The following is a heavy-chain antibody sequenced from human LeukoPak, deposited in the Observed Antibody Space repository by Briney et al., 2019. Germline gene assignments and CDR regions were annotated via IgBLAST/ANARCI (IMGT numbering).Heavy chain of an antibody. D-gene: IGHD4-23*01. CDR2: IYHSGST. J-gene: IGHJ4*02. CDR3: ARVTPYGGNSGTDY. CDR1: GGSISSSNW. Sequence: SETLSLTCAVSGGSISSSNWWSWVRQPPGKGLEWIGEIYHSGSTNYNPSLKSRVTISVDRSKNQFSLKLSSVTAADTAVYYCARVTPYGGNSGTDYWGQGTLVTVSS. V-gene: IGHV4-4*02.